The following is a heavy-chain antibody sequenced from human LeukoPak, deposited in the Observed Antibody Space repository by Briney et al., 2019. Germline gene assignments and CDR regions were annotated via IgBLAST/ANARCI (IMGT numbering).Heavy chain of an antibody. CDR3: ARGYCSSIGCRAFDI. D-gene: IGHD2-2*01. V-gene: IGHV1-2*02. J-gene: IGHJ3*02. CDR1: GYTFIAYY. CDR2: INANSGGT. Sequence: ASVKVSCKTSGYTFIAYYMHWVRQAPGQGLEWVGWINANSGGTNYAQEFQGRVTMTRDTSISTAYMELSSLRSDDTAVYYCARGYCSSIGCRAFDIWGQGTLVTVSS.